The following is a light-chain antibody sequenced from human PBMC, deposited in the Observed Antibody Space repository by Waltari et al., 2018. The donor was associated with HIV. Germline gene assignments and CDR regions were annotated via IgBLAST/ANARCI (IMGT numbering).Light chain of an antibody. CDR3: SSYTSSSTPRVV. J-gene: IGLJ2*01. CDR2: DVS. Sequence: QSALTQPASVSGSPGQSITISCTGTSSDVGGYNYVSWYQPHPGKAPKLLVYDVSNRPSGVSNRFSGSKSGNTASLTIAGLQAEDESDYYCSSYTSSSTPRVVFGGGTKLTVL. CDR1: SSDVGGYNY. V-gene: IGLV2-14*01.